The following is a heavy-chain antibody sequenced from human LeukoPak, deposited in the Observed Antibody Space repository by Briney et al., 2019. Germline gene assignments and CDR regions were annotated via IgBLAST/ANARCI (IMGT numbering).Heavy chain of an antibody. V-gene: IGHV4-34*01. CDR3: ARGPYGDYLSWFDP. D-gene: IGHD4-17*01. Sequence: SETLSLTCAVYGGSFSGYYWSWIRQPPGKGLEWIGEINHSGSTNYNPSLKSRVTISVDTSKNQFSLKLSSVTAADTAAYYCARGPYGDYLSWFDPWGQGTLVTVSS. CDR2: INHSGST. J-gene: IGHJ5*02. CDR1: GGSFSGYY.